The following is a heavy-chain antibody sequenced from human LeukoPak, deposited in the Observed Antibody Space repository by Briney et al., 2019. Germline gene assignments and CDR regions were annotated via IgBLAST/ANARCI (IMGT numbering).Heavy chain of an antibody. V-gene: IGHV3-30-3*01. D-gene: IGHD5-12*01. CDR3: VATSGGNTN. CDR2: VSYRGSIK. CDR1: GFTFSNYT. J-gene: IGHJ4*02. Sequence: GGSLRLSCVASGFTFSNYTMHWVRQAPGKGLEWVAAVSYRGSIKSYADSVQGRLTISRDNSENTLYLQMNSLRAEDTAVYYCVATSGGNTNWGQGTLVTVSS.